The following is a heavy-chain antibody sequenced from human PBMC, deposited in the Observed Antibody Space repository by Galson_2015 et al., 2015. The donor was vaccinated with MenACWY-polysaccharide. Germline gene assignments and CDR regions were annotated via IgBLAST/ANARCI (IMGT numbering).Heavy chain of an antibody. V-gene: IGHV3-21*01. Sequence: SLRLSCAASGFSFSSYTLNWVRQAPGKGLEWVSSISYSSNSIYYADSVKGRFTISRDNAGNSLYLLMNNLRAEDTAVYYCARDRVDVEVIDAHTMFDNWGQGVLVTVSS. CDR1: GFSFSSYT. D-gene: IGHD5-12*01. CDR3: ARDRVDVEVIDAHTMFDN. CDR2: ISYSSNSI. J-gene: IGHJ4*02.